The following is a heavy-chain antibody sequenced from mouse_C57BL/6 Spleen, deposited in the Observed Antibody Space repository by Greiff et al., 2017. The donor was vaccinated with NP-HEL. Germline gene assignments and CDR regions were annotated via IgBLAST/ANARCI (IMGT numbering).Heavy chain of an antibody. V-gene: IGHV10-3*01. J-gene: IGHJ2*01. CDR3: VREEGLLGYFDY. CDR2: IRSKSSNYAT. Sequence: EVQVVESGGGLVQPKGSLKLSCAASGFTFNTYAMHWVRQAPGKGLEWVARIRSKSSNYATYYADSVKDRFTISRDDSQSMLYLQMNNLKTEDTAMYYCVREEGLLGYFDYWGQGTTLTVSS. D-gene: IGHD2-1*01. CDR1: GFTFNTYA.